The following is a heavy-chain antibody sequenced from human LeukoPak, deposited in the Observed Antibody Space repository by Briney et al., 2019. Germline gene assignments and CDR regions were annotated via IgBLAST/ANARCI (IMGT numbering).Heavy chain of an antibody. V-gene: IGHV3-21*01. CDR3: ARDVSRCSGTSCYSYYGMDV. Sequence: GGSLRLSCAASGFTFSSYSMNWVRQAPGKGLEWVSSISSSSSYIYYADSVKGRFTISRDNAKNSLYLQMNSLRAEDTAVYYCARDVSRCSGTSCYSYYGMDVWGQGTTVTVSS. CDR1: GFTFSSYS. D-gene: IGHD2-2*01. CDR2: ISSSSSYI. J-gene: IGHJ6*02.